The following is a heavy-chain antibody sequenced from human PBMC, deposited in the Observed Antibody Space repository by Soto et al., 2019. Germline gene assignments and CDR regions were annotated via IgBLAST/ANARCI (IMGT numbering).Heavy chain of an antibody. J-gene: IGHJ5*02. CDR3: ARGDRSYSNNWFDP. CDR2: IYTSGST. V-gene: IGHV4-4*07. Sequence: SETLSLTCTVSGGSISSYYWSWIRQPAGKGLEWIGRIYTSGSTNYNPSLKSRVTMSVDTSKNQFSLKLSSVTAADTAVYYCARGDRSYSNNWFDPWGQGTLVPVYS. D-gene: IGHD1-26*01. CDR1: GGSISSYY.